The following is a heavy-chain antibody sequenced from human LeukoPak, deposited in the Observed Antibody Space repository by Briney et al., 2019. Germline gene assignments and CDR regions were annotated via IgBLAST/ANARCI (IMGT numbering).Heavy chain of an antibody. V-gene: IGHV4-59*08. CDR3: ARLPRTYCGGDCYSYYFDY. J-gene: IGHJ4*02. D-gene: IGHD2-21*01. CDR2: IYYSGST. CDR1: GVSISSYY. Sequence: SETLSLTCTVSGVSISSYYWSWIRQPPGKGLEWIGYIYYSGSTYYNPSLKSRVTISVDTSKNQFSLKLSSVTAADTAVYYCARLPRTYCGGDCYSYYFDYWGQGTLVTVSS.